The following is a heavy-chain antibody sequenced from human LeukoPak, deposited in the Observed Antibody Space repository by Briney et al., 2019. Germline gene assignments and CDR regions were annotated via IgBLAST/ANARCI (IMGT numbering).Heavy chain of an antibody. V-gene: IGHV3-21*01. CDR2: ISSSSYI. D-gene: IGHD1-14*01. CDR1: GFTFSSYS. Sequence: GGSLRLSCAASGFTFSSYSMNWVRQAPGKGLEWVSSISSSSYIYFADSVKGRFTISRDNAKNSLYLQMNSLRAEDTAVYYCARERNLRYGPFDYWGQGTPGTVSS. J-gene: IGHJ4*02. CDR3: ARERNLRYGPFDY.